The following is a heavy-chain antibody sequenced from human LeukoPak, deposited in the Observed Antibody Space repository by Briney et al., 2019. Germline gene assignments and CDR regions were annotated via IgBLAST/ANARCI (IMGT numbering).Heavy chain of an antibody. D-gene: IGHD3-16*02. Sequence: GGSLRLSCVASGFSFSTYWMTWVRQAPGKGLEWVAVISYDGSNKYYADSVKGRFTISRDNSKNTLYLQMNSLRAEDTAVYYCAKETHDYVWGSYPADPWGQGTLVTVSS. CDR2: ISYDGSNK. J-gene: IGHJ5*02. V-gene: IGHV3-30*18. CDR3: AKETHDYVWGSYPADP. CDR1: GFSFSTYW.